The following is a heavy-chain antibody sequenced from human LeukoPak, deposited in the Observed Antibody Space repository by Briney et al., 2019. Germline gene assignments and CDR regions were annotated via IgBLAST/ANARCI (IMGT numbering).Heavy chain of an antibody. CDR2: IYFTGST. D-gene: IGHD5/OR15-5a*01. J-gene: IGHJ4*02. CDR1: GGSISSFF. CDR3: ARGIGFYDYYC. V-gene: IGHV4-59*12. Sequence: SETLSLTCTVSGGSISSFFWSWIRQSPEKGLEWIGYIYFTGSTNYSPSLKSRVTISVDTSKNQFSLTLSSVTAADTAIYYCARGIGFYDYYCWGQGSLVSVAS.